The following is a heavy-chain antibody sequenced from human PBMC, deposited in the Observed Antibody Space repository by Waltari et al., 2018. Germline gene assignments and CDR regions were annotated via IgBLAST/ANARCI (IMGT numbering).Heavy chain of an antibody. J-gene: IGHJ4*02. CDR3: AKGGGSWAFFDS. Sequence: EVHLLESGGGLIQPGGSLRLPCAASGFNFGDFALAWVRQSPGKGLECVATINDKTHDPYDAESVKVRFTLSRDNSANSLFLQMTDLRGDDTALYYCAKGGGSWAFFDSWGQGTLVAVSS. CDR2: INDKTHDP. CDR1: GFNFGDFA. D-gene: IGHD1-26*01. V-gene: IGHV3-23*01.